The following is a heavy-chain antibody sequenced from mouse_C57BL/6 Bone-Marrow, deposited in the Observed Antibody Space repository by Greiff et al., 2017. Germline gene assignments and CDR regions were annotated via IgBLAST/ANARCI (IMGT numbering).Heavy chain of an antibody. D-gene: IGHD4-1*02. CDR2: IYPRSGNT. CDR3: ARWGRQLAMDY. J-gene: IGHJ4*01. CDR1: GYTFTSYG. Sequence: VHLVESGAELARPGASVKLSCKASGYTFTSYGISWVKQRTGQGLEWIGEIYPRSGNTYYNEKFKGKATLTADKSSSTAYMELRSLTSEDSAVYFCARWGRQLAMDYWGQGTSVTVSS. V-gene: IGHV1-81*01.